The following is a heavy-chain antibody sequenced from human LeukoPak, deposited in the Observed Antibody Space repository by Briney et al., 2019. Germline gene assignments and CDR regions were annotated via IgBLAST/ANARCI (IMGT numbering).Heavy chain of an antibody. CDR1: GYTFINFG. CDR3: ARYCTSATCYAFDP. Sequence: GASVKVSCKASGYTFINFGISWVRQAPGQGLEWMGWISTYNGNTEYAKKFQGRVTMITDTSTSTAYMELRSLRSDDTAVYYCARYCTSATCYAFDPWGQGSLVTVSS. D-gene: IGHD2-2*01. J-gene: IGHJ5*02. CDR2: ISTYNGNT. V-gene: IGHV1-18*01.